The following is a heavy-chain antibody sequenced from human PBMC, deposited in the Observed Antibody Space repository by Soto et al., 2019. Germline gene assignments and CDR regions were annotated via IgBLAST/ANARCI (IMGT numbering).Heavy chain of an antibody. V-gene: IGHV1-69*01. CDR1: GGTFSSYA. D-gene: IGHD2-15*01. CDR3: ARGRILSKAGSGYYFDY. CDR2: IIPIFGTA. Sequence: QVQLVQSGAEVKKPGSSVKVSCKASGGTFSSYAISWVRQAPGQGPEWMGGIIPIFGTANYAQKFQGRVTIPADESTSTAYMELSSLRSEDTAVYYCARGRILSKAGSGYYFDYWGQGTLVTVSS. J-gene: IGHJ4*02.